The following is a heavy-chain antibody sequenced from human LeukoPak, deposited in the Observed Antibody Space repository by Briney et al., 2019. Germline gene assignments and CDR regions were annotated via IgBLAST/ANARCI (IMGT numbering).Heavy chain of an antibody. CDR3: ASRLVVPAAMGYDAFDI. J-gene: IGHJ3*02. V-gene: IGHV3-30*07. CDR1: GFTFSSYA. Sequence: PGRSLRLSCAASGFTFSSYAMHWVRQAPGKGLEWVAVISYDGSNKYYADSVKGRFTISRDNPKNTLYLQMNSLRAEDTAVYYCASRLVVPAAMGYDAFDIWGQGTMVTVSS. D-gene: IGHD2-2*01. CDR2: ISYDGSNK.